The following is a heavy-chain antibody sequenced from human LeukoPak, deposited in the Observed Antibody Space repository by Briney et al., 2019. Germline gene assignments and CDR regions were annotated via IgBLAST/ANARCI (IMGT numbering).Heavy chain of an antibody. V-gene: IGHV4-39*01. CDR2: IYYSGST. Sequence: SETLSLTCTVSGGSISSSSYYWGWIRQPPGKGLEWIGSIYYSGSTYYNPSFKSRVTISVDTSKNQFSLKLSSVTAADTAVYYCARVMEEMAIRGDSYYFDYWGQGTLVTVSS. D-gene: IGHD5-24*01. J-gene: IGHJ4*02. CDR3: ARVMEEMAIRGDSYYFDY. CDR1: GGSISSSSYY.